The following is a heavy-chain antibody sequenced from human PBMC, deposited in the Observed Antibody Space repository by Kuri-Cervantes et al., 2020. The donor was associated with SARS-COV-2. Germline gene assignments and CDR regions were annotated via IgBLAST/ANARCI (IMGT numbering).Heavy chain of an antibody. J-gene: IGHJ4*02. CDR1: GGTFSSYA. V-gene: IGHV1-46*01. Sequence: ASVKVSCKASGGTFSSYAISWARQAPGQGLEWMGIINPSGGSTSYAQKFQGRVTMTRDTSTSTVYMELSSLRSEDTAVYYCARGILVGAPRGYYFDYWGQGTLVTVSS. D-gene: IGHD1-26*01. CDR3: ARGILVGAPRGYYFDY. CDR2: INPSGGST.